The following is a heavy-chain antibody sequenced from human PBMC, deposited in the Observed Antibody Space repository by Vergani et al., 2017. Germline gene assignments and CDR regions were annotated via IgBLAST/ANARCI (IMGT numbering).Heavy chain of an antibody. CDR1: GGSISSYY. J-gene: IGHJ4*02. CDR2: IYTSGST. D-gene: IGHD4-23*01. V-gene: IGHV4-59*10. CDR3: ARARGVDYGGNSGIYFDY. Sequence: QVQLQQWGAGLLKPSETLSLTCAVYGGSISSYYWSWIRQPAGKGLEWIGRIYTSGSTNYNPSLKSRVTMSVDTSKNQFSLKLSSVTAADTAVYYCARARGVDYGGNSGIYFDYWGQGTLVTVSS.